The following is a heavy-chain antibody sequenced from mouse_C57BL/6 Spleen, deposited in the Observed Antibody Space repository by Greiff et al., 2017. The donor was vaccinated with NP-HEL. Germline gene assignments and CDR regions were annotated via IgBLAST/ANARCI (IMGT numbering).Heavy chain of an antibody. CDR3: ARELRSGYFDV. D-gene: IGHD1-1*01. J-gene: IGHJ1*03. CDR2: INYDGSST. V-gene: IGHV5-16*01. Sequence: EVMLVESEGGLVQPGSSMKLSCTASGFTFSDYYMAWVRQVPEKGLEWVANINYDGSSTYYLDSLKSRFIISRDNAKNILYPQMSSLKSEDTATYYCARELRSGYFDVWGTGTTVTVSS. CDR1: GFTFSDYY.